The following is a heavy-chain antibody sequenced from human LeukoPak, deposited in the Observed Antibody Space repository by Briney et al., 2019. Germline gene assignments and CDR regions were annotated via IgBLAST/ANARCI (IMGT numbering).Heavy chain of an antibody. CDR1: VYTFTGYY. D-gene: IGHD3-16*01. J-gene: IGHJ3*02. CDR3: ARDADDYDAFDI. V-gene: IGHV1-2*02. CDR2: INPNSGGT. Sequence: GASVNVSCKASVYTFTGYYMHWVRQAPGQGLEWMGWINPNSGGTNYAQKFQGRVTMTRDTSISTAYMELSRLRSDDTAVYYCARDADDYDAFDIWGQGTMVTVSS.